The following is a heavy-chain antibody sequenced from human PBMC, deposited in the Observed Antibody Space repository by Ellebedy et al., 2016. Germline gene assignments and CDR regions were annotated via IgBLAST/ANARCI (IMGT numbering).Heavy chain of an antibody. V-gene: IGHV3-33*01. J-gene: IGHJ6*02. CDR2: IWYDGSNK. CDR3: ARWNSSSWPTVGMDV. CDR1: GFTFSSYG. Sequence: GGSLRLSCAASGFTFSSYGMHWVRQAPGKGLEWVAVIWYDGSNKYYADSVKGRFTISRDNSKNTLYLQMNSLRAEDTAVYYCARWNSSSWPTVGMDVWGQGTTVTVSS. D-gene: IGHD6-13*01.